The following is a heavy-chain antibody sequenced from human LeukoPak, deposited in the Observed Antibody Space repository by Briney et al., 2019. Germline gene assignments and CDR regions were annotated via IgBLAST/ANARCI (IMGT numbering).Heavy chain of an antibody. CDR3: ARDSNSSSWYFDY. CDR1: GGTFSSYA. J-gene: IGHJ4*02. D-gene: IGHD6-13*01. V-gene: IGHV1-69*13. CDR2: IIPIFGTA. Sequence: ASVKVSCKASGGTFSSYAISWVRQAPGQGLEWMGGIIPIFGTANYAQKFQGRVTITADESTSTAYMELSSLRAEDTAVYYCARDSNSSSWYFDYWGQGTLVTVSS.